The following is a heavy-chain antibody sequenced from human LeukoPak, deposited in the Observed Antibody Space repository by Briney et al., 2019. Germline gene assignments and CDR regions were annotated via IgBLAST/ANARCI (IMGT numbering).Heavy chain of an antibody. CDR2: SYYRRST. D-gene: IGHD3-16*01. CDR1: GGSISSSRDL. Sequence: SDPLSLPCTLSGGSISSSRDLWGGLRQHPRKGLDVFGSSYYRRSTFYNPSLQSRVIISGDTSKNQFSLKLSSVPAADTAVYCCAIHWGQGGVDFWGQGTLVTVSS. V-gene: IGHV4-39*01. J-gene: IGHJ4*02. CDR3: AIHWGQGGVDF.